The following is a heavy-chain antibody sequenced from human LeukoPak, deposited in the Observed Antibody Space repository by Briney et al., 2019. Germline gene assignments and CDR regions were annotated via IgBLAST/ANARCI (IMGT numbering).Heavy chain of an antibody. Sequence: PSETLSLTCTVSGGSISNYYWSWIRQPPGKGLEWIGYIYYSGSTNYNPSLKSLVTISVDTSKNQFSLKLSSVTAADTAVYYCARGGRQRYYYDSSGQNDYWGQGTLVTVSS. CDR1: GGSISNYY. CDR3: ARGGRQRYYYDSSGQNDY. CDR2: IYYSGST. J-gene: IGHJ4*02. D-gene: IGHD3-22*01. V-gene: IGHV4-59*01.